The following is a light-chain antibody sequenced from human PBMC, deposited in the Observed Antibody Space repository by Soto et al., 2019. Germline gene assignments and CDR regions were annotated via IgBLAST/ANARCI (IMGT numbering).Light chain of an antibody. V-gene: IGLV3-21*02. CDR1: NIGSKG. Sequence: SYELTQSPSVSVAPGQTARISCGGDNIGSKGVHWYQQKAGQAPVVVVYDDTDRPSGIPDRFSGSNSGNTATLTISGVEAGDEADYYCQVWDDNSDHQVFGTGTKLTVL. CDR3: QVWDDNSDHQV. CDR2: DDT. J-gene: IGLJ1*01.